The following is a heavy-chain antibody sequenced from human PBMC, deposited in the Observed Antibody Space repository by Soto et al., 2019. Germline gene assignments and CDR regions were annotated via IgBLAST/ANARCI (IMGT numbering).Heavy chain of an antibody. CDR2: IYWDDDK. CDR1: GFSLTTRAVG. Sequence: QITLKESGPTLVKPTQTLTLTCAFSGFSLTTRAVGVGWICQPPGKALEWLAVIYWDDDKRYSPSLKSRVSITKDTSKKQVVLTMTNMDHVDTATYYCAHTATSGTWAFDYWGQGILVTVSS. V-gene: IGHV2-5*02. D-gene: IGHD1-26*01. CDR3: AHTATSGTWAFDY. J-gene: IGHJ4*02.